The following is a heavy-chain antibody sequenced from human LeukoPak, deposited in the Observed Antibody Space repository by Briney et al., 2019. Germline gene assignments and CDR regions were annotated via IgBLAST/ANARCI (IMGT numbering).Heavy chain of an antibody. Sequence: PSETLSLTCAVSGYSLSSAYYCGWIRQPPAKGLEWSGSIYHSGSTYYNPSLKSRVTISVDTSKNQFSLKLSSVTAADTAVYYCARIVSGYLSHYYYMDVWGKGTTVTVSS. J-gene: IGHJ6*03. V-gene: IGHV4-38-2*01. CDR1: GYSLSSAYY. CDR2: IYHSGST. CDR3: ARIVSGYLSHYYYMDV. D-gene: IGHD3-9*01.